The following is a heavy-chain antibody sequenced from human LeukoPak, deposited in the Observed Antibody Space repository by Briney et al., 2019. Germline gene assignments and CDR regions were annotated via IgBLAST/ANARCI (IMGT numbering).Heavy chain of an antibody. CDR2: ISSSSSYI. CDR1: GFTFSSYS. D-gene: IGHD2-2*01. CDR3: ARDFVPAAMISNWFDP. Sequence: GGSLRLSCAASGFTFSSYSMNWVRQAPGKGLEWVSSISSSSSYIYYTDSVKGRFTISRDNAKSSLYLQMNSLRAEDTAVYYCARDFVPAAMISNWFDPWGQGTLVTVSS. V-gene: IGHV3-21*01. J-gene: IGHJ5*02.